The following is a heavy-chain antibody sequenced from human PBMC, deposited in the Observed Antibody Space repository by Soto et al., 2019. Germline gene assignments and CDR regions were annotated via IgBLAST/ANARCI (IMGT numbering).Heavy chain of an antibody. J-gene: IGHJ5*02. CDR3: AHRTTTVTWWFDP. V-gene: IGHV2-5*02. CDR1: GFSLTTRGVG. CDR2: IYWDDDT. Sequence: SGPTLVNPTQTLTLTCTFSGFSLTTRGVGVGWIRQPPGKPLEWLALIYWDDDTRYSPSLKSRLAITKDTSKNQVVLTMSNIDSADTGTYFCAHRTTTVTWWFDPWGQGTLVTVSS. D-gene: IGHD4-17*01.